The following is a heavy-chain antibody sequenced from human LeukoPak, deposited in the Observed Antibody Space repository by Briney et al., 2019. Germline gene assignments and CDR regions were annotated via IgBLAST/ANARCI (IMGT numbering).Heavy chain of an antibody. D-gene: IGHD2-2*01. V-gene: IGHV1-18*04. CDR3: ARDRVVVVPAAMGYFDL. J-gene: IGHJ2*01. CDR1: GYTFTSYG. Sequence: ASVKVSCKASGYTFTSYGISWVRQAPGQGLEWMGWISAYNGNTNYAQKLQGRVTMTTDTSTSTAYMELRSLRSDDTALYYCARDRVVVVPAAMGYFDLWGRGTLVTVSS. CDR2: ISAYNGNT.